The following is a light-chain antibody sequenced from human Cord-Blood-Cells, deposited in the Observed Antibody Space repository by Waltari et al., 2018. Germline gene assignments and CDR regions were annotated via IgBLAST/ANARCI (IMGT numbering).Light chain of an antibody. V-gene: IGKV3-20*01. Sequence: EIVLTQSPGTLSLSPGERATLSCRASQSVSSSYLAWYQQKPGQAPRLLIDVAASRATGTPDRFRGSVSGTDFTLTISRLEPEAFAVYYCQQYGSSPYTFGQGTKLEIK. CDR1: QSVSSSY. CDR3: QQYGSSPYT. J-gene: IGKJ2*01. CDR2: VAA.